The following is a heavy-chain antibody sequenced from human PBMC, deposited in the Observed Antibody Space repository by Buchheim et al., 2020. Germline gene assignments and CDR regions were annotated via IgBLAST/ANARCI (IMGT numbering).Heavy chain of an antibody. J-gene: IGHJ4*02. CDR1: GASTNTHW. V-gene: IGHV4-4*02. Sequence: QVQLQESGPGLVKPSATLSLTCGVSGASTNTHWWSWLRQPPGKGLEWIGEILHSGSTNYNPSLKSRVTLSMDKSKNQFSLTLTAVTAADTAVYYCARNADFCLDYWGQGTL. CDR2: ILHSGST. CDR3: ARNADFCLDY.